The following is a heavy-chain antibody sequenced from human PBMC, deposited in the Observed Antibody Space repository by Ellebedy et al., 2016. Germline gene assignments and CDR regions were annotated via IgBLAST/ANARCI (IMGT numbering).Heavy chain of an antibody. CDR2: IWYDGSNE. D-gene: IGHD2/OR15-2a*01. Sequence: GGSLRLSCAASGFTFSNYGMHWVRQAPGKGLEWVAVIWYDGSNEYYADSVKGRFTISRDNSKNTLYLQMNSLRAEDKAVYYCARDRNRIADYWGQGTLVTVSS. J-gene: IGHJ4*02. CDR3: ARDRNRIADY. CDR1: GFTFSNYG. V-gene: IGHV3-33*01.